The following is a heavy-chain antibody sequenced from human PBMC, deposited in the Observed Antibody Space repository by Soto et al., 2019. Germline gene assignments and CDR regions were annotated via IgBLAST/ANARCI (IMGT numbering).Heavy chain of an antibody. CDR3: ASPTYDFWSGYSYYYYYYGMDV. V-gene: IGHV1-69*06. CDR1: GGTFSSYA. D-gene: IGHD3-3*01. CDR2: IIPIFGTA. J-gene: IGHJ6*02. Sequence: GASVKVSCKASGGTFSSYAISWVRQAPGQGLEWMGGIIPIFGTANYAQKFRGRVTITADKSTSTAYMELSSLRSEDTAVYYCASPTYDFWSGYSYYYYYYGMDVWGQGTTVTVSS.